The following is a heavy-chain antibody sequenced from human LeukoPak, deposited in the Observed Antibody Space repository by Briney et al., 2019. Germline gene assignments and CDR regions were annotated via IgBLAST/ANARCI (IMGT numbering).Heavy chain of an antibody. CDR3: AKDQRSSSWYGGGFDY. D-gene: IGHD6-13*01. CDR1: GFTFSSYS. J-gene: IGHJ4*02. CDR2: ISTSSSYI. V-gene: IGHV3-21*04. Sequence: GGSLRLSCAASGFTFSSYSMNWVRQAPGKGLEWVSSISTSSSYIYYADSVKGRFTISRDNAKNSLYLQMNSLRAEDTALYYCAKDQRSSSWYGGGFDYWGQGTLVTVSS.